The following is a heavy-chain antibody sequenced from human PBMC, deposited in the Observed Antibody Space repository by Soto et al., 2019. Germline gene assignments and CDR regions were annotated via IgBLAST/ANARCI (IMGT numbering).Heavy chain of an antibody. CDR1: GYTFTSYA. CDR3: ARELYSSSWYVREFDY. J-gene: IGHJ4*02. CDR2: INAGNGNT. V-gene: IGHV1-3*01. D-gene: IGHD6-13*01. Sequence: GASVKVSCKASGYTFTSYAMHWVRQAPGQRLEWMGWINAGNGNTKYSQKFQGRVTITRDTSASTAYMELSSLRSEDTAVYYCARELYSSSWYVREFDYWGQGTLVTVPS.